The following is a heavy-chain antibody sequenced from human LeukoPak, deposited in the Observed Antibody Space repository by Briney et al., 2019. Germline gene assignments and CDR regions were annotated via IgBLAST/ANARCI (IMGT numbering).Heavy chain of an antibody. J-gene: IGHJ4*02. Sequence: ASVKVSCKASGYTFSNCDINWVRQASGQGLEWMGWMDPNSGKTGYAQKFQGKVTMTRDTSINTAYMELSSLTSEDTAVYYCARTKRDSSTCDYWGQGTLVTVSS. CDR2: MDPNSGKT. CDR3: ARTKRDSSTCDY. V-gene: IGHV1-8*02. D-gene: IGHD3-22*01. CDR1: GYTFSNCD.